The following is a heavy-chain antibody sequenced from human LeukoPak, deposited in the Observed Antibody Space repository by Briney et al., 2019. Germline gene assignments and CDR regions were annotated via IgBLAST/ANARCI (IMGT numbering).Heavy chain of an antibody. D-gene: IGHD6-13*01. CDR1: GFTFSSYW. Sequence: PGGSLRLSCAASGFTFSSYWMSWVRQAPGKGLEWVANIKQDGSEKYYVDSVKGRFTISRDNAKNSLYLQMNSLRAEDTAVYYCARDSYGWQQLVHDYWGQGTLVTVSS. CDR3: ARDSYGWQQLVHDY. V-gene: IGHV3-7*01. CDR2: IKQDGSEK. J-gene: IGHJ4*02.